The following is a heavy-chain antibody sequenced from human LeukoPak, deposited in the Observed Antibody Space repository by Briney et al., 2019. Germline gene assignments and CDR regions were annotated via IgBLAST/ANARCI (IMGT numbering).Heavy chain of an antibody. CDR1: GGSISSSSYY. J-gene: IGHJ4*02. Sequence: PSETLSLTCTVSGGSISSSSYYWGWLRQPPGKGLEWIGSIYYSGSTYYNPSLKSRVTISVDTSKNQFSLKLSSVTAADTAVYYCARDRSYYDFWSGYYSTGDYFDYWGQGTLVTVSS. CDR2: IYYSGST. CDR3: ARDRSYYDFWSGYYSTGDYFDY. V-gene: IGHV4-39*07. D-gene: IGHD3-3*01.